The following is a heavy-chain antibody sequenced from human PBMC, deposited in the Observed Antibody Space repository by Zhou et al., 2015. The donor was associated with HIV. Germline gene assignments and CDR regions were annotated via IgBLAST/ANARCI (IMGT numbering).Heavy chain of an antibody. Sequence: QVQLVQSGAEVKKPGSSVKVSCKASGGTFSSYAISWVRQAPGQGLEWMGGIIPIFGTANYAQKFQGRVTITADESTSTAYMELSSLRSEDTAVYYCARGSGTMVQGHTPDYYYYMDVWGKGTTVTVSS. CDR3: ARGSGTMVQGHTPDYYYYMDV. J-gene: IGHJ6*03. V-gene: IGHV1-69*01. D-gene: IGHD3-10*01. CDR1: GGTFSSYA. CDR2: IIPIFGTA.